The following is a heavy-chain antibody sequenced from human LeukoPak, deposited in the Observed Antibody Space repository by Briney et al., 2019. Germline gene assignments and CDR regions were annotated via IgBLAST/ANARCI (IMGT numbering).Heavy chain of an antibody. CDR2: INPNSGGT. V-gene: IGHV1-2*02. J-gene: IGHJ3*02. D-gene: IGHD5-18*01. Sequence: GASVKVSCTASGYTFTAYYMHWVRQAPGQGLEWMGWINPNSGGTNYPQKFQGSVTTTRDTSITTAYMELSRLRSDDTAVYYCARALRGYNYGYPANDAFDIWGQGTLVTVSS. CDR1: GYTFTAYY. CDR3: ARALRGYNYGYPANDAFDI.